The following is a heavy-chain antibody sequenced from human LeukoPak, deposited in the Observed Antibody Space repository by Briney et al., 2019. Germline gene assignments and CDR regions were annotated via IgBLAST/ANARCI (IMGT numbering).Heavy chain of an antibody. V-gene: IGHV3-23*01. Sequence: GRSLRLSCAASGFTFSSYAMSWVRQAPGKGLEWVSAISGSGGSTYYADSVKGRFTISRDNSKNTLYLQMNSLRAEDTAVYYCAKGSRSSIAAAGTAWGQGTLVTVSS. D-gene: IGHD6-13*01. J-gene: IGHJ5*02. CDR2: ISGSGGST. CDR1: GFTFSSYA. CDR3: AKGSRSSIAAAGTA.